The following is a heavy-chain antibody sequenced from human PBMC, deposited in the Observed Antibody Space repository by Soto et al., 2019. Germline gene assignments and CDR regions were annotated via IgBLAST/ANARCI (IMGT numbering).Heavy chain of an antibody. Sequence: PGGSLRLSCAASGFTFSSYAMHWVRQAPGKGLEWVAVISYDGSNKYYADSVKGRFTISRDNSKNTLYLQMNSLRAEDTAVYYCARDSGPNPIQPFDYWGQGTLVTVSS. CDR1: GFTFSSYA. CDR3: ARDSGPNPIQPFDY. D-gene: IGHD5-12*01. J-gene: IGHJ4*02. V-gene: IGHV3-30-3*01. CDR2: ISYDGSNK.